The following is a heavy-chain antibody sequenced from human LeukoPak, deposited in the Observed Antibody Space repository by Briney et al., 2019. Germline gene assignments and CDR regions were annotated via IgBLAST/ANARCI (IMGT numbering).Heavy chain of an antibody. CDR2: INGDGTTT. J-gene: IGHJ4*02. CDR3: ARGTALQDY. Sequence: GGSLRLSCAASGFTFSPYLMHWVRQAPGKGLVWVSHINGDGTTTGYADSVKGRFTISRDNAQNTLYLQMNSLRAGDTAVYYCARGTALQDYWGQGTLVTVSS. D-gene: IGHD2/OR15-2a*01. CDR1: GFTFSPYL. V-gene: IGHV3-74*01.